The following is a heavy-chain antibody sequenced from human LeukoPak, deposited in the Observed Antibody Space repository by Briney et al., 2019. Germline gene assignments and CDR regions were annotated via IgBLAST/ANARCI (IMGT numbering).Heavy chain of an antibody. CDR2: IYYSGST. CDR1: GGSITIRDC. V-gene: IGHV4-39*01. Sequence: SETLSLTCGVSGGSITIRDCWSWIRQPPGKGLEWIGSIYYSGSTLYNPSLKSRITISVDTSKNQFSLKLSSVTAADTAVYYCARQPDYYFDYWGQGTLVTVSS. D-gene: IGHD4/OR15-4a*01. J-gene: IGHJ4*02. CDR3: ARQPDYYFDY.